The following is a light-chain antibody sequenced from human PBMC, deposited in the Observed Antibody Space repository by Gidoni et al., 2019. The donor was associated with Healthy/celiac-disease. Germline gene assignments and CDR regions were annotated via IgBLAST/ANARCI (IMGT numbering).Light chain of an antibody. Sequence: SALTPPASVSGSPGQSITISCTGTSSDVGGYNYVSWYQQHPGKAPKLMIYEVSNRTSGVSNRFSGSKSGNTASLTISGLQAEDEADYYCSSYTSSSTLVFGTGTKVTVL. V-gene: IGLV2-14*01. CDR3: SSYTSSSTLV. CDR2: EVS. CDR1: SSDVGGYNY. J-gene: IGLJ1*01.